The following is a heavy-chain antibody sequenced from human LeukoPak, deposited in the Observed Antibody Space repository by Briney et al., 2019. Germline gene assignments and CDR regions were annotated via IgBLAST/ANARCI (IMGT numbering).Heavy chain of an antibody. CDR1: GFTFSSYW. D-gene: IGHD3-22*01. Sequence: GSLRLSCAASGFTFSSYWMSWVRQAPGKGLEWVANIKQDGSEKYYVDSVKGRFTISRDNAKNSLYLQMNSLRAEDTAVYYCARDAHYYDSSGYYWWGQGTLVTVSS. CDR3: ARDAHYYDSSGYYW. CDR2: IKQDGSEK. V-gene: IGHV3-7*01. J-gene: IGHJ4*02.